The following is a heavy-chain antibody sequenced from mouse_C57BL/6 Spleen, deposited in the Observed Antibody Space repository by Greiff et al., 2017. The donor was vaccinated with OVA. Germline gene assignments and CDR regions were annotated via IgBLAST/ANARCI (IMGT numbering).Heavy chain of an antibody. D-gene: IGHD2-5*01. J-gene: IGHJ4*01. Sequence: EVQLQQSGAELVRPGASVKLSCTASGFNIKDYYMHWVKQRPEQGLEWIGRIDPEDGDTEYAPKFQGKATMTADTSSNTAYRQLSSLTSEDTAVYYCTTESNYPYYYAMDYWGQGTSVTVSS. CDR2: IDPEDGDT. CDR3: TTESNYPYYYAMDY. CDR1: GFNIKDYY. V-gene: IGHV14-1*01.